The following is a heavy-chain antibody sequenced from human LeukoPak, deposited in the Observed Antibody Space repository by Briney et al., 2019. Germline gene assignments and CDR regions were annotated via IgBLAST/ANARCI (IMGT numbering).Heavy chain of an antibody. J-gene: IGHJ4*02. CDR3: AREGVGIAVAGTFDY. CDR2: ISSSSSYI. D-gene: IGHD6-19*01. Sequence: GGSLRLSCAASGFTFSSYSMNWVRQAPGKGLEWVSSISSSSSYIYYADSVKGRFTISRDNAKNSLYLQMNSLRAEDTAVYYCAREGVGIAVAGTFDYWGQGTLVTVSS. V-gene: IGHV3-21*01. CDR1: GFTFSSYS.